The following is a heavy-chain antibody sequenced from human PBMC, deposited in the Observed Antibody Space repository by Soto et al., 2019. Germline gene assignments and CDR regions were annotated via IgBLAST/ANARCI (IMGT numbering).Heavy chain of an antibody. Sequence: ASVKVSCXASGYTFTSYYMNWVRQAPGQGLEWMGIINPSGGSTSYAQKFQGRVTMTRDTSTSTVYMELSSLRSEDTAVYYCARVEMATIKGNAFDIWGQGTMVTVS. V-gene: IGHV1-46*01. CDR2: INPSGGST. J-gene: IGHJ3*02. CDR1: GYTFTSYY. CDR3: ARVEMATIKGNAFDI. D-gene: IGHD5-12*01.